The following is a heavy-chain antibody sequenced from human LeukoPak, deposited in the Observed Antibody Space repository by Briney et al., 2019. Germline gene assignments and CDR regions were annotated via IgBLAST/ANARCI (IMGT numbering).Heavy chain of an antibody. CDR2: IIPILGIA. Sequence: GASVKVSCKASGGTFSSYAISWVRQAPGQGLEWMGRIIPILGIANYAQKFQGRVTITADKSTSTAYMELSSLRSEDTAVYYCAREEGIAVQYGMDVWGQGTTVTASS. V-gene: IGHV1-69*04. D-gene: IGHD6-19*01. J-gene: IGHJ6*02. CDR3: AREEGIAVQYGMDV. CDR1: GGTFSSYA.